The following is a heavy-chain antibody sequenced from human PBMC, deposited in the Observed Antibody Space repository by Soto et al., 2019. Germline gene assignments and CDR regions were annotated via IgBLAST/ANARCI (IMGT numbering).Heavy chain of an antibody. D-gene: IGHD2-15*01. CDR2: MNPKTGQT. J-gene: IGHJ4*02. CDR3: ARKKVDESDY. CDR1: GYPFTSYD. V-gene: IGHV1-8*01. Sequence: AEPACKASGYPFTSYDTWWLRKATGKGIEWPGCMNPKTGQTGYAQKSQARVTMTRTTSLSTDYMEPSSLRSEDKAVYYCARKKVDESDYWGQGTLVTGFS.